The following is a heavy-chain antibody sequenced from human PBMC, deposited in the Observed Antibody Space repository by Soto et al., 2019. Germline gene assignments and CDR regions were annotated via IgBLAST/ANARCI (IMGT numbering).Heavy chain of an antibody. V-gene: IGHV3-23*01. CDR3: AKDQDTGGVTTQDA. CDR1: GFTFSSYC. J-gene: IGHJ6*02. CDR2: ISGSGGST. Sequence: XGSLIVSWASSGFTFSSYCMSLVRQAPGKGLEWVSAISGSGGSTYYADSVKGRFTISRDNSKNTLYLQMNSLRAEATAVYYCAKDQDTGGVTTQDAWGQGTKVTGS. D-gene: IGHD4-17*01.